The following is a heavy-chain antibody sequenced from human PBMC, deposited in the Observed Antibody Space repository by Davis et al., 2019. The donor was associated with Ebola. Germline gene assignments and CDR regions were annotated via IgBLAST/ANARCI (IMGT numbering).Heavy chain of an antibody. CDR1: GYTFTSYG. D-gene: IGHD6-6*01. CDR3: ARERYSSSSGVGY. Sequence: ASVKVSCKASGYTFTSYGISWVRQAPGQGLEWMGWINPNSGGTNYAQKFQGRVTMTRDTSISTAYMELSRLRSDDTAVYYCARERYSSSSGVGYWGQGTLVTVSS. V-gene: IGHV1-2*02. J-gene: IGHJ4*02. CDR2: INPNSGGT.